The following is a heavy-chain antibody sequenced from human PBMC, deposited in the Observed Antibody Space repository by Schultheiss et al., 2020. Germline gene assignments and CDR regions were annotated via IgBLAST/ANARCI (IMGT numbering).Heavy chain of an antibody. J-gene: IGHJ6*02. Sequence: GSLRLSCAASGFTFSNAWMNWVRQAPGKGLEWVSVIYSGGSTYYADSVKGRFTISRDNSKNTLYLQMNSLRAEDTAVYYCAKDSVWFRELLSLNIGRDVWGQGPTVTVAS. CDR3: AKDSVWFRELLSLNIGRDV. V-gene: IGHV3-53*05. CDR2: IYSGGST. CDR1: GFTFSNAW. D-gene: IGHD3-10*01.